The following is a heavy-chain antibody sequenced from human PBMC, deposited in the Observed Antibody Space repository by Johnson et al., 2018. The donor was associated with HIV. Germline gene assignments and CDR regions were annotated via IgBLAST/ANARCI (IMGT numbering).Heavy chain of an antibody. CDR2: INSDGSST. CDR3: AREMGWEDAFDI. Sequence: VQLVESGGGLVKPGGSLRLSCAASGFTFSNAWMSWVRQAPGKGLVWVSRINSDGSSTSYADSVKGRFTISRDNAKNSLYLQMNSLRAEDTAEFYCAREMGWEDAFDIWGQGTMVTVSS. D-gene: IGHD6-19*01. J-gene: IGHJ3*02. V-gene: IGHV3-74*01. CDR1: GFTFSNAW.